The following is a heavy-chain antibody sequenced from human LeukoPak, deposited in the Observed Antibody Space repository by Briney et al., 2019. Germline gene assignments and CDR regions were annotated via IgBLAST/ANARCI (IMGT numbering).Heavy chain of an antibody. J-gene: IGHJ4*02. CDR1: GGSFSGHY. Sequence: SETLSLTCAVYGGSFSGHYWGWIRQPPGKGLEWIGSIYYSGNTYYNASLKSQVSISIDTSTNRFSLKLTSVTAADTAVYYCARQTGSGLFILPGGQGTLITVSS. CDR2: IYYSGNT. D-gene: IGHD3/OR15-3a*01. CDR3: ARQTGSGLFILP. V-gene: IGHV4-39*01.